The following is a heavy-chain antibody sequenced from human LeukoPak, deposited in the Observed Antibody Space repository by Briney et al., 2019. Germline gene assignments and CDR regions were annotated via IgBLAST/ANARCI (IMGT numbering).Heavy chain of an antibody. J-gene: IGHJ5*02. CDR3: ARYLGYCSGGSCYGPGWFDP. CDR1: GGSISSSNW. CDR2: IYHSGST. Sequence: SETLSLTCAVSGGSISSSNWWSWVRQPPGKGLEWIGEIYHSGSTNYNPSLKSRVTISVDKSKNQFSLKLSSVTAADTAVYYCARYLGYCSGGSCYGPGWFDPWGQGTLVTVSS. V-gene: IGHV4-4*02. D-gene: IGHD2-15*01.